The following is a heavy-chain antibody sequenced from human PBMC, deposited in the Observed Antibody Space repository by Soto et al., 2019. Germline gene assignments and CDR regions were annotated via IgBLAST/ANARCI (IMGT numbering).Heavy chain of an antibody. CDR3: ARERWVNILPDY. Sequence: QVQLVESGGGVVQPGRSLRLSCAASGFTFSSYGMHWVRQAPGKGLEWVAVIWYDGSNKYYADSVKGRFTISRDNSKNTLYLQMNSLRAEDTAVYYCARERWVNILPDYLGQGTLVTVSS. CDR2: IWYDGSNK. CDR1: GFTFSSYG. J-gene: IGHJ4*02. D-gene: IGHD3-3*01. V-gene: IGHV3-33*01.